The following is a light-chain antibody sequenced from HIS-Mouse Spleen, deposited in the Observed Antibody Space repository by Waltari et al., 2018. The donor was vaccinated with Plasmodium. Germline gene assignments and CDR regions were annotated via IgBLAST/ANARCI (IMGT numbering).Light chain of an antibody. V-gene: IGLV3-10*01. CDR1: ALPKKY. J-gene: IGLJ3*02. CDR2: EDS. Sequence: SYELTQPPSVSVSPGQTARITCSGDALPKKYAYWYQQKSGQAPVLVIYEDSKRPSGIPGRFSGASLVTMATLTISGAQVEDEADYYCYSTDSSGNHRVFGGGTKLTVL. CDR3: YSTDSSGNHRV.